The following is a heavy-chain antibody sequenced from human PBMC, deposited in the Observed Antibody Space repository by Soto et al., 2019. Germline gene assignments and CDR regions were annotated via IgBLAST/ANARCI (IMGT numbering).Heavy chain of an antibody. J-gene: IGHJ4*02. V-gene: IGHV3-23*01. D-gene: IGHD4-4*01. CDR1: GFPFSSYV. CDR3: AKDSNKYSSSLRGRYFDY. CDR2: ISGGGSNT. Sequence: GGSLRLSCAASGFPFSSYVMSWVRQAPGKGLEWVSGISGGGSNTFYADSVKGRFTISRDNSKNAPLLQMNSLGAEDTAVYYCAKDSNKYSSSLRGRYFDYWGQGTGVTVSS.